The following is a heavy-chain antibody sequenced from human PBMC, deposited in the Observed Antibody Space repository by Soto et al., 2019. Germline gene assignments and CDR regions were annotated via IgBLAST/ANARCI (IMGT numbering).Heavy chain of an antibody. D-gene: IGHD3-22*01. V-gene: IGHV4-59*12. J-gene: IGHJ4*02. CDR1: SDSISSYY. Sequence: PSETLSLTCTVSSDSISSYYWIWIRQSPGKGLEWIGYTDYSGNTNCNPSLKSRVTISGDTSKNQFSLRLSSVTAADTAVYYCARDLEDLIVYFDYWGQGTQVTVSS. CDR3: ARDLEDLIVYFDY. CDR2: TDYSGNT.